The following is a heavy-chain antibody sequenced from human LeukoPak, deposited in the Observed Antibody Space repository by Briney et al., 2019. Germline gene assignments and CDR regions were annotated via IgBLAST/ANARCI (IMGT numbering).Heavy chain of an antibody. CDR2: MNPNSGNT. Sequence: ASVKVSCKASGYTFTSYDINWVRQATGQGLEWMGWMNPNSGNTGYAQKFQGRVTMTRNTSISTAYMELSSLRSEDTAVYYCARSHIVVVPAAIDYYYYGMDVWGQGTTVTVFS. D-gene: IGHD2-2*02. CDR1: GYTFTSYD. J-gene: IGHJ6*02. V-gene: IGHV1-8*01. CDR3: ARSHIVVVPAAIDYYYYGMDV.